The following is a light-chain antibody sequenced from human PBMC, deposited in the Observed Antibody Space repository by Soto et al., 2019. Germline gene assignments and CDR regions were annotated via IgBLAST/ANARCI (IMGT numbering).Light chain of an antibody. CDR2: GNS. Sequence: QSVLTQPPSVSGAAGQRVTISCTGNSSNIGAGYGVHWYQQLPGTAPKVLIYGNSNRPSGVPDRFSGSKSGTSASLAITGLQAEDEADYYCQSYDSSLSGVFGTGTKVTVL. J-gene: IGLJ1*01. CDR1: SSNIGAGYG. CDR3: QSYDSSLSGV. V-gene: IGLV1-40*01.